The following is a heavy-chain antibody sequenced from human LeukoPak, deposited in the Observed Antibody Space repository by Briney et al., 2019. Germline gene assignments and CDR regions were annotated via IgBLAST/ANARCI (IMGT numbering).Heavy chain of an antibody. V-gene: IGHV5-51*01. CDR2: IYPGDSDT. Sequence: GESLQISCKGSGYSFTTYWIGWVRPMPGKGLEWMGLIYPGDSDTRYGPSFQGQVTISADRSISTAFLQWNSLKASDTAIYFCARQPHRAGGPLRSFDIWGQGTMVTVSS. CDR3: ARQPHRAGGPLRSFDI. J-gene: IGHJ3*02. CDR1: GYSFTTYW. D-gene: IGHD1-26*01.